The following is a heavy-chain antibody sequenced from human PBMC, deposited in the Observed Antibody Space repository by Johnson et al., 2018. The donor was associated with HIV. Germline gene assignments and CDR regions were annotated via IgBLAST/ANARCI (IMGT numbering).Heavy chain of an antibody. CDR2: IWYDGSNK. Sequence: QEQLVESGGGVVQPGRSLRLSCAASGFSFSSYGMHWVRQAPGKGLEWVAVIWYDGSNKFYADSVKGRFTISRDNSRNTLFLQMNSLRAEDTAVYYCAKDSSSWYGGAFDIWGQGTMVTVSS. D-gene: IGHD6-13*01. J-gene: IGHJ3*02. V-gene: IGHV3-33*06. CDR3: AKDSSSWYGGAFDI. CDR1: GFSFSSYG.